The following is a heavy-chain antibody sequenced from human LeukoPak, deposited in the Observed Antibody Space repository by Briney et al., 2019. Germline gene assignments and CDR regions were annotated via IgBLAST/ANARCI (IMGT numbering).Heavy chain of an antibody. CDR2: INSDGSST. Sequence: GGSLRLSCAASGFTFSSYWMHWVRQAPGKGLVWVSRINSDGSSTSYADSVKGRFTISRDNAKNTLYLQMNSLRAEDTAVYYCARVTAAGGLDYWGQGTLVTVSA. D-gene: IGHD6-25*01. CDR1: GFTFSSYW. J-gene: IGHJ4*02. CDR3: ARVTAAGGLDY. V-gene: IGHV3-74*01.